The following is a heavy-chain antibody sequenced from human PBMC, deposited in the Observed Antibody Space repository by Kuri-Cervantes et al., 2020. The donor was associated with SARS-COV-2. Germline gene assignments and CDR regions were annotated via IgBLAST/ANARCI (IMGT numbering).Heavy chain of an antibody. J-gene: IGHJ6*02. CDR3: TRLRGFGPLLHGLDV. CDR1: GFTFGDHA. V-gene: IGHV3-49*01. Sequence: GESLKISCSASGFTFGDHAMSWFRQAPGKGLEWVGFIRSNSHGGAAESAASVKGRFTISRDGSKSIAYLQMNSLKTEDTAVYYCTRLRGFGPLLHGLDVWGQGTTVTVSS. D-gene: IGHD6-25*01. CDR2: IRSNSHGGAA.